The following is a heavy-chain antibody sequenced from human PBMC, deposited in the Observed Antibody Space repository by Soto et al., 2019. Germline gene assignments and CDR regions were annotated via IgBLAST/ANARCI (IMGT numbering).Heavy chain of an antibody. D-gene: IGHD5-12*01. CDR2: IRWNSGRI. V-gene: IGHV3-9*01. CDR1: GFTFDDYA. Sequence: EVQLVESGGGLVQPGRSLRLCCAASGFTFDDYAMHWVRQVAGKGLEWVSGIRWNSGRIDYADSVKGRFTISRDNAKNSLYLEMNSLRAEDTALYYCAKGGGYDDAHFDYWGQGTLVTVSS. CDR3: AKGGGYDDAHFDY. J-gene: IGHJ4*02.